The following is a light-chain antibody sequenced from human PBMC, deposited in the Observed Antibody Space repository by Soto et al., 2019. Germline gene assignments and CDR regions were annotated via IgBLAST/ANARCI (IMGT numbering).Light chain of an antibody. J-gene: IGLJ3*02. Sequence: QSALTQPPSASGSPGQSVTISCTGASSDIGTYNFVSWYQQHPGKAPKLIIYEVNKRPSGVPDRFSGSKSGNTASLTVSGLQADDEADYYCTSYTSSAGRIWVLGGGTKLTVL. V-gene: IGLV2-8*01. CDR2: EVN. CDR3: TSYTSSAGRIWV. CDR1: SSDIGTYNF.